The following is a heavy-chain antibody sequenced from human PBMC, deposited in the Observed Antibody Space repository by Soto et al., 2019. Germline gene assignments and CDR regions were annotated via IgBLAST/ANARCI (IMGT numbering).Heavy chain of an antibody. CDR3: AKDKKPYSSGWYGTGGY. CDR2: ISYDGSNK. Sequence: QVQLVESGGGVVQSGRSLRLSCAASGFTFSSYGMHWVRQAPGKGLEWVAVISYDGSNKYYADSVKGRFTISRDNSKNTLDLQMNSLRAEDTAVYYCAKDKKPYSSGWYGTGGYWGQGTLVTVSS. J-gene: IGHJ4*02. V-gene: IGHV3-30*18. CDR1: GFTFSSYG. D-gene: IGHD6-19*01.